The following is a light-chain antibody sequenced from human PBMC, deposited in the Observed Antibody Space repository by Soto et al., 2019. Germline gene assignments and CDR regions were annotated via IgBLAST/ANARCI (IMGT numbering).Light chain of an antibody. CDR3: QSYEISRQNYG. J-gene: IGLJ1*01. CDR1: TSNIGAPYD. Sequence: QSVLAQPPSVSGATGQRVSISCTGSTSNIGAPYDVHWYQHLPGTAPKLLIYGDNNRPSGVPDRFSGSKSGTSASLAITRLQAADEADHYCQSYEISRQNYGFRTATTGTVL. V-gene: IGLV1-40*01. CDR2: GDN.